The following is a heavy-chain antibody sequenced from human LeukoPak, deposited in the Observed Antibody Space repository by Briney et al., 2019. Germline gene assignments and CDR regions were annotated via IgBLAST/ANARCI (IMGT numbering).Heavy chain of an antibody. Sequence: ASVKVSCKASGYTFTSYAMHWVRQAPGQRLEWMGWINAGNGNTKYSQEFQGRVTITRDTSASTAYMELSSLRSEDMAVYYCARGTVWWPRFDYWGQGTLVTVSS. CDR2: INAGNGNT. D-gene: IGHD5-12*01. V-gene: IGHV1-3*03. CDR3: ARGTVWWPRFDY. J-gene: IGHJ4*02. CDR1: GYTFTSYA.